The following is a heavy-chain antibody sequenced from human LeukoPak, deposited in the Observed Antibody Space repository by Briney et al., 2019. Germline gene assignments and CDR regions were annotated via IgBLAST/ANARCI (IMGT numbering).Heavy chain of an antibody. Sequence: GASVKVSCKASGYTFTSYGISWVRQAPGQGLEWMGWISAYNGNTNYAQKLQGRVTITADKSTSTAYMELSSLRSEDTAVYYCARDAPYYDRSLGAFDIWGQGTMVTVSS. J-gene: IGHJ3*02. V-gene: IGHV1-18*01. CDR1: GYTFTSYG. CDR3: ARDAPYYDRSLGAFDI. CDR2: ISAYNGNT. D-gene: IGHD3-22*01.